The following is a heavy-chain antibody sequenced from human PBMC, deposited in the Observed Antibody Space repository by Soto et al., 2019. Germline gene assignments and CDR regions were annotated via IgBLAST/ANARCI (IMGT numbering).Heavy chain of an antibody. CDR1: GDSISSADYY. V-gene: IGHV4-30-4*01. J-gene: IGHJ6*02. CDR2: IIYSGTT. CDR3: ARDLWVEPELYYYGMDV. Sequence: PSETLSLTCTVSGDSISSADYYWSWIRQTPGKGLEWIGHIIYSGTTYYNPSLESRLTISVDTSKNHFSLRLTSVTAADTAVYYCARDLWVEPELYYYGMDVWGQGTTVTVSS. D-gene: IGHD1-1*01.